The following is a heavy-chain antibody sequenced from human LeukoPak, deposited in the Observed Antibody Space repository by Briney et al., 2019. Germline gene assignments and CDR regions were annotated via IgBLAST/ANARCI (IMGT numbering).Heavy chain of an antibody. J-gene: IGHJ5*02. CDR2: IYHSGST. CDR1: GGSISSGGYY. D-gene: IGHD6-19*01. Sequence: SETLSLTCTVSGGSISSGGYYWSWIRQPPGKGLEWIGYIYHSGSTYYNPSLKSRVTISVDTSKNQFSLKLSSVTAADTAVYYCARDRGDSSPLFDPWGQGTLVTVSS. V-gene: IGHV4-30-2*01. CDR3: ARDRGDSSPLFDP.